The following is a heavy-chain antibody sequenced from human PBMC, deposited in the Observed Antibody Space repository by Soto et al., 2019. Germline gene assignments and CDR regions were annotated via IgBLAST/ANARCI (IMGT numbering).Heavy chain of an antibody. J-gene: IGHJ5*02. CDR3: LRIGRESTSFYIWFDP. V-gene: IGHV4-38-2*01. CDR2: IYHSGTT. Sequence: SENLSLTCLVSGYSITSDFYWGWIREPPGKGLEWIGSIYHSGTTYSDPSLKSRLTISVDTSKNQFSLMLTSVTAADTAVYYCLRIGRESTSFYIWFDPCVQ. D-gene: IGHD2-2*02. CDR1: GYSITSDFY.